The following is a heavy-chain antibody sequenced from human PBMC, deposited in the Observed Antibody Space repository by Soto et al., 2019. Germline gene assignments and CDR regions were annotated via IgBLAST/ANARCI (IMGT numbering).Heavy chain of an antibody. Sequence: GSLRLSCAASGFTFSSYAMIWVRQAPGKGLEWVSAISGSGGSTYYADSVKGRFTISRDNSKNTLYLQMNSLRAEDTAVYYCAKDTPLREPPYYYDSSGSPDAFDIWGQGTMVTVSS. J-gene: IGHJ3*02. CDR3: AKDTPLREPPYYYDSSGSPDAFDI. V-gene: IGHV3-23*01. D-gene: IGHD3-22*01. CDR1: GFTFSSYA. CDR2: ISGSGGST.